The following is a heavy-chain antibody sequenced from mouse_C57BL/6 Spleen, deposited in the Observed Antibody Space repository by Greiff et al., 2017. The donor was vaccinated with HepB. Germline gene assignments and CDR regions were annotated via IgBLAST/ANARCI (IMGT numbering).Heavy chain of an antibody. V-gene: IGHV1-9*01. CDR2: IYPRSGNT. J-gene: IGHJ2*01. Sequence: QVQLQQSGAELMKPGASVKLSCKATGYTFTGYWIEWVKQRPGHGLEWIGEIYPRSGNTYYNEKFKGKATLTADKSSSTAYMELRSLTSEDSAVYFCARRYYGSSPFYFDYWGQGTTLTVSS. CDR1: GYTFTGYW. D-gene: IGHD1-1*01. CDR3: ARRYYGSSPFYFDY.